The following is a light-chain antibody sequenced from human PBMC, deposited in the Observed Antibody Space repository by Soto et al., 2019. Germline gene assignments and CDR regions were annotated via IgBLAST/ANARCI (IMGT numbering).Light chain of an antibody. CDR3: CSYAGGYTYL. CDR2: DVA. CDR1: STDFVTYNY. V-gene: IGLV2-11*01. Sequence: QPALAQPPSVSGSPGQSVTISCTGTSTDFVTYNYVSWYQQHPGRPPKLMIYDVARWPSGVPDRFSGSKSGNTASLTISGLQAEDEADYFCCSYAGGYTYLFGTGTKVTVL. J-gene: IGLJ1*01.